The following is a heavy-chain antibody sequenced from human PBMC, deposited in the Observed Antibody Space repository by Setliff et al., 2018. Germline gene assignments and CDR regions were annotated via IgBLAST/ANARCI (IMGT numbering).Heavy chain of an antibody. CDR2: IYYSGST. CDR1: GGSISSSSYY. J-gene: IGHJ5*02. D-gene: IGHD3-10*01. CDR3: ARLGLWFGELDIGP. Sequence: SETLALTCTVSGGSISSSSYYWGWLRQPPGKGLEWIGSIYYSGSTYYNPSLKSRVTIAVDTSKNQLPLKLSPVTAADTAVYYCARLGLWFGELDIGPWGQGTLVTVSS. V-gene: IGHV4-39*01.